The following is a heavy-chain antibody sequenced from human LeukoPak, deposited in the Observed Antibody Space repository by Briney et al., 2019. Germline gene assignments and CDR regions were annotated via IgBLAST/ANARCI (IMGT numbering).Heavy chain of an antibody. CDR3: ARDGENIVEYYDYGMDV. V-gene: IGHV3-21*01. D-gene: IGHD5-12*01. CDR2: ISSSSSYI. Sequence: GGSLRLSCEASGFTFSSYSMNWVRQAPGKGLEWVSLISSSSSYIYYAHSVKGRFTISRDKAKNSLYLQMNSLRAEDTAVYYCARDGENIVEYYDYGMDVWGQGTTVTVSS. J-gene: IGHJ6*02. CDR1: GFTFSSYS.